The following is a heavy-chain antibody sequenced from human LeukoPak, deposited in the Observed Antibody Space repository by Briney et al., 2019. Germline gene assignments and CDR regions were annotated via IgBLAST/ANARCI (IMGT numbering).Heavy chain of an antibody. D-gene: IGHD6-13*01. CDR1: GFTFSSYA. CDR2: ISGSGGST. J-gene: IGHJ4*02. Sequence: GGSLRLSCAASGFTFSSYAMSWVRQAPGKGLEWVSAISGSGGSTYYADSVKGRFTISRDNSKDTLYLQMNSLRAEDTAVYYCAKDRAPGIAGYYFDYWGQGTLVTVSS. V-gene: IGHV3-23*01. CDR3: AKDRAPGIAGYYFDY.